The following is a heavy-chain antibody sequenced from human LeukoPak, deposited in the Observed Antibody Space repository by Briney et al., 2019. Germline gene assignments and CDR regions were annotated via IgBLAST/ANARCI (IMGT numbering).Heavy chain of an antibody. D-gene: IGHD2-21*02. CDR1: GFTFTSYG. J-gene: IGHJ4*02. CDR2: ISAYNGNT. CDR3: AIDVMTLGDY. Sequence: GGSLRLSCAASGFTFTSYGISWVRQAPGQGLEWMGWISAYNGNTNYAQKLQGRVTMTTDTSTSTAYMELRSLRSEDTAVYYCAIDVMTLGDYWGQGTLVTVSS. V-gene: IGHV1-18*01.